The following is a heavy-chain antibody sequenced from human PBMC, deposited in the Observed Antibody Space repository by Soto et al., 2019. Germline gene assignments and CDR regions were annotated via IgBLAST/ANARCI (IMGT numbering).Heavy chain of an antibody. CDR3: ARLADLTGYYYYYYGMDV. CDR2: IYYSGST. J-gene: IGHJ6*02. Sequence: SETLSLTCTVSGGFIISYYWSWIRQPPWKGLEWIGYIYYSGSTNYNPSLKSRVTISVDTSKNQFSLKLSSVTAADTAVYYCARLADLTGYYYYYYGMDVWGQGTTVTVSS. D-gene: IGHD3-9*01. CDR1: GGFIISYY. V-gene: IGHV4-59*01.